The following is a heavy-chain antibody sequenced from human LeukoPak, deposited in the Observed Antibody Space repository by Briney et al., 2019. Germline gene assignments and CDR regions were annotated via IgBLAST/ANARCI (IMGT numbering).Heavy chain of an antibody. D-gene: IGHD2-15*01. CDR2: IIPIFGTA. Sequence: SVTVSCKASGYTFTSYAISWVRQAPGQGLEWMGGIIPIFGTANYAQKFQGRVTITADESTSTAYMELSSLRSEDTAVYYCARGGEIGYCSGGSCYCYWGQGTLVTVSS. V-gene: IGHV1-69*13. CDR1: GYTFTSYA. CDR3: ARGGEIGYCSGGSCYCY. J-gene: IGHJ4*02.